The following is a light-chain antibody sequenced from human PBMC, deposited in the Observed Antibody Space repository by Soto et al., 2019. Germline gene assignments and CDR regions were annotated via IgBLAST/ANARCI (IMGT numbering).Light chain of an antibody. CDR1: SSDVGGYNY. Sequence: QSVLTQPRSMSGSPGQSVTISCTGTSSDVGGYNYVSWYQQHPGKAPKLMIYDVSKRPSGVPDRFSGSKSGNTASLTISGLQAEDEADYYCCSYAGRRVFGGGTKLTVL. V-gene: IGLV2-11*01. CDR2: DVS. CDR3: CSYAGRRV. J-gene: IGLJ2*01.